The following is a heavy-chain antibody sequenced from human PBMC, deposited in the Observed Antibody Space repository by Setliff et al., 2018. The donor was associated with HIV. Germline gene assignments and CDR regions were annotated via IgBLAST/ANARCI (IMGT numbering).Heavy chain of an antibody. CDR1: GLTFNNAW. CDR2: IKSASAGGTT. J-gene: IGHJ5*02. Sequence: GGSLRLSCAASGLTFNNAWMNWVRQAPGKGLEWVGRIKSASAGGTTDYAAPVKGRFTISRDDSKTTLYLQMNSLKTEDTAVYYCTTEDPWLRFGHWGQGTLVTVSS. D-gene: IGHD5-12*01. CDR3: TTEDPWLRFGH. V-gene: IGHV3-15*07.